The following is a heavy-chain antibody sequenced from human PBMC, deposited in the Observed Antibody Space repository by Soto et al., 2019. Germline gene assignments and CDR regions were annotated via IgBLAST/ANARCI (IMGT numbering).Heavy chain of an antibody. V-gene: IGHV3-72*01. Sequence: VQVEESGGGLVQPGGSLRLSCGVSAVSEFSFSDQYIDWVRQAPGKGLEWVGRSRNRVNSFSTAYAASVEGRFTISRDDSKNTVYLQMNSLKTEDTAVYYCARGTYRSKTDFDYWGQGTLVTVSS. D-gene: IGHD6-13*01. CDR3: ARGTYRSKTDFDY. CDR1: EFSFSDQY. J-gene: IGHJ4*02. CDR2: SRNRVNSFST.